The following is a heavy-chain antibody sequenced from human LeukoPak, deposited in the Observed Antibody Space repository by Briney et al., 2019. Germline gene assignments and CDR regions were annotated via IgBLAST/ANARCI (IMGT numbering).Heavy chain of an antibody. V-gene: IGHV4-34*01. Sequence: SETLSLTCAVYGGSFSGYYWSWIRQPPGKGLEWIGEINHSGSTNYNPSLKSRVTISVDTSKNQFSLKLSSVTAADTAVYYCARARSRSFDYWGQGTLVTASS. CDR3: ARARSRSFDY. J-gene: IGHJ4*02. CDR2: INHSGST. CDR1: GGSFSGYY.